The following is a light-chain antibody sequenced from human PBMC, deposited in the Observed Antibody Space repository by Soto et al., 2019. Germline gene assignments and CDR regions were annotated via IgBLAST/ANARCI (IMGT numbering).Light chain of an antibody. CDR3: QQSDRNPYS. J-gene: IGKJ2*01. CDR2: AAS. V-gene: IGKV1-39*01. CDR1: QSITTY. Sequence: DIQMTQAPSSLSASVGDRVTISCRASQSITTYLNWYQQKPGKAPKLLIYAASSLQSGVPSRFSVSGSGPDFTLSISSLQPEDFATSHCQQSDRNPYSFGQGTTLEIK.